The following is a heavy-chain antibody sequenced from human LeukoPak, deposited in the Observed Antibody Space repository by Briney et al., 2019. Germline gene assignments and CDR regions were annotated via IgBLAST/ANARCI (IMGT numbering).Heavy chain of an antibody. D-gene: IGHD3-10*01. CDR1: GYIFSSYY. CDR2: INPSGGTT. V-gene: IGHV1-46*01. Sequence: ASVKVSCKASGYIFSSYYIHWVRQAPGQGLEWMGIINPSGGTTSYAQKFQDRVTMTRDMSTSTVYMELSSLRSEDTAVYYCARDPGDYGSGSYYDYYYYYMDVWGKGTTVTVSS. CDR3: ARDPGDYGSGSYYDYYYYYMDV. J-gene: IGHJ6*03.